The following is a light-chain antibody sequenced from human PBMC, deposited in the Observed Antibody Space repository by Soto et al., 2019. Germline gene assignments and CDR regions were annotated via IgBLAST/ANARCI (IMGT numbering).Light chain of an antibody. CDR3: GTWDSSRRGGV. Sequence: QSVPTHPPSVSASPGQKVTISCSGASSNIGHNYVSWYQQLPGTAPKLLIYDNHQRPSGIPDRFSGSKSGTSATLGITGLQTGDEADYYCGTWDSSRRGGVCGGGTKLTVL. V-gene: IGLV1-51*01. CDR1: SSNIGHNY. J-gene: IGLJ3*02. CDR2: DNH.